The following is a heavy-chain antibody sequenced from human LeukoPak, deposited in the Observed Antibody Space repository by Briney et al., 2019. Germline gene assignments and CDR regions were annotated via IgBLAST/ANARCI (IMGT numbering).Heavy chain of an antibody. J-gene: IGHJ6*03. V-gene: IGHV4-4*09. Sequence: PSETLSLTCTVSGGSISSYYWSWIRQPPGKGLEWIGYIYTSGSTNYNPSLKSRVTISVDTSKNQFSLKLSSVTAADTAVYYCAGRDHGIPQGRVSPYYYYYYMDVWGKGTTVTVSS. CDR2: IYTSGST. CDR1: GGSISSYY. D-gene: IGHD2-21*01. CDR3: AGRDHGIPQGRVSPYYYYYYMDV.